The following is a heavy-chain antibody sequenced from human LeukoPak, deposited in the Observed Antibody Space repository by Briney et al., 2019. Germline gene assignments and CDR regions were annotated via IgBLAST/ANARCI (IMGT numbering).Heavy chain of an antibody. V-gene: IGHV4-30-4*01. CDR2: IYYSGST. CDR1: GGSISSGDYY. Sequence: SQTLSLACTVSGGSISSGDYYWSWIRQPPGKGLEWIGYIYYSGSTYYNPSLKSRVTISVDTSKNQFSLKLSSVTAADTAVYYCARAVMITFGGVIVMGGFDYWGQGTLVTVSS. D-gene: IGHD3-16*02. CDR3: ARAVMITFGGVIVMGGFDY. J-gene: IGHJ4*02.